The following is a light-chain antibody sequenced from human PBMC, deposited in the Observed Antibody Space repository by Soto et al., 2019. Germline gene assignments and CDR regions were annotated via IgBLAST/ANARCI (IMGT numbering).Light chain of an antibody. V-gene: IGKV3-15*01. Sequence: EIVMTQSPATLSVSPGERATLSCRASQSVSSNLAWYQQKPGQAPRLLIYGASTRATGIPARFSGRGYGTECTLTVSSRQSEDFAVYYCPQYNNWPPMYTFGQGTKVEI. CDR3: PQYNNWPPMYT. CDR2: GAS. J-gene: IGKJ2*01. CDR1: QSVSSN.